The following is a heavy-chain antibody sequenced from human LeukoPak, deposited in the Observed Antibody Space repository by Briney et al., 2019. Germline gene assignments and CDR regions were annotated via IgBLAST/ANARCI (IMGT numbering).Heavy chain of an antibody. CDR2: INSDGSST. D-gene: IGHD2-15*01. V-gene: IGHV3-74*01. Sequence: GGSLRLSCAASGFTFSSYWMHWVRQAPGKGLVWVSRINSDGSSTNYADSVEGRFTISRDNAKNTLYLQMNGLRAEDTAVYYCATSTYCSGGSCYSRTFQYWGQGTLVTVSS. CDR3: ATSTYCSGGSCYSRTFQY. CDR1: GFTFSSYW. J-gene: IGHJ4*02.